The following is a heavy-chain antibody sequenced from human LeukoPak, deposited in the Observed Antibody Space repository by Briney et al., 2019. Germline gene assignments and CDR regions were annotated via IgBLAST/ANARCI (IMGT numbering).Heavy chain of an antibody. CDR1: GFTFSSYA. J-gene: IGHJ4*02. CDR2: ISYDGSNK. V-gene: IGHV3-30-3*01. D-gene: IGHD3-22*01. Sequence: GRSLRLSCAASGFTFSSYAMHWVRQAPGEGLEWVAVISYDGSNKYYADSVKGRFTISRDNSKNTLYLQMNSLRAEDTAVYYCARVEHYDSSGYYYWGQGTLVTVSS. CDR3: ARVEHYDSSGYYY.